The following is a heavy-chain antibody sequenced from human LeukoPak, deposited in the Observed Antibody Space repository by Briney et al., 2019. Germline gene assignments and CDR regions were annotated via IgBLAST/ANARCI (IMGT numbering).Heavy chain of an antibody. CDR1: GFTFSSYW. CDR3: ARDYYDFWSGYYAL. Sequence: QPGGSLSLSCAASGFTFSSYWMNWVRQAPGKGLEWVANIKQDGSEKYYVDSVKGRFTISRDNAKNSLYLQMNSLRAEDTAVYYCARDYYDFWSGYYALWGQGTLVTVSS. J-gene: IGHJ4*02. V-gene: IGHV3-7*01. D-gene: IGHD3-3*01. CDR2: IKQDGSEK.